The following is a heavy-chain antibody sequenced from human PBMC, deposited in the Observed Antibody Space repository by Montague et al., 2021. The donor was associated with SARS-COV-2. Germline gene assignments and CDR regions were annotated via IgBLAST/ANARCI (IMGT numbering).Heavy chain of an antibody. V-gene: IGHV4-59*03. Sequence: SETLSLTCTVSGGSIRSYYWSWIRQTPGKGLEWIGYIYYDGSTNYNPSLKSRVTTSVDSSKNQFSLRLSSVTAADTAVYYCARYGSYFEHWGQGTLVTASP. CDR2: IYYDGST. CDR1: GGSIRSYY. CDR3: ARYGSYFEH. D-gene: IGHD1-26*01. J-gene: IGHJ4*02.